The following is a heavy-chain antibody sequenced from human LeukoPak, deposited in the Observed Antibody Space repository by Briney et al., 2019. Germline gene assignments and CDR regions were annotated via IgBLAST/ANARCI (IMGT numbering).Heavy chain of an antibody. CDR2: MKPNSGNT. CDR1: GYTCTIYD. V-gene: IGHV1-8*03. J-gene: IGHJ4*02. CDR3: AGGSRRLRRFDY. Sequence: SVKVSCKASGYTCTIYDNNGVRETSGQGRGWRGWMKPNSGNTGYAQKFQGRVTITRNTSISTAYMELSSLRSEDTAVYYCAGGSRRLRRFDYWGQGTLVTVSS. D-gene: IGHD4-17*01.